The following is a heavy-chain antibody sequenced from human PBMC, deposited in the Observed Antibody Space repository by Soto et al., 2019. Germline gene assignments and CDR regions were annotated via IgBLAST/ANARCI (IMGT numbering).Heavy chain of an antibody. J-gene: IGHJ3*01. Sequence: EVQLVESEGGLVQRGGSLRLSCAASGFTFNYYWMHWVRQAPGQGLMWVAHIQNDGSRTTYADSVKGRFTISRDNANNTMKLQMNSLGAEDTAVYYSAGGNLCCFDLWGQGTTVTVSS. CDR2: IQNDGSRT. CDR1: GFTFNYYW. D-gene: IGHD3-10*02. CDR3: AGGNLCCFDL. V-gene: IGHV3-74*01.